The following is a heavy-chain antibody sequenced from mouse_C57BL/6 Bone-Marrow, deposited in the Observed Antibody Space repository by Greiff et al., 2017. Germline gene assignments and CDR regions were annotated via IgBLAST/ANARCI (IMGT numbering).Heavy chain of an antibody. D-gene: IGHD2-4*01. CDR1: GYTFTSYW. V-gene: IGHV1-61*01. CDR2: IYPSDSET. Sequence: QVQLQQPGAELVRPGSSVKLSCKASGYTFTSYWMDWVQQRPGQGLEWIGNIYPSDSETHYNQKFKDKATLTVDKSSSTAYMQLSSLTSEDSAVYYCARSDYAGFAYWGQGALVTV. CDR3: ARSDYAGFAY. J-gene: IGHJ3*01.